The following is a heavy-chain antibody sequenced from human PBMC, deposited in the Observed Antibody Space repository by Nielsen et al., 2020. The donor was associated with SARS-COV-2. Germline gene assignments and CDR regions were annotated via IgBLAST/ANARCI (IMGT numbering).Heavy chain of an antibody. CDR2: ISDDGSEK. J-gene: IGHJ4*02. D-gene: IGHD7-27*01. CDR3: ARGNGWGSYVDY. CDR1: GFTFSSYA. Sequence: GESLKISCAASGFTFSSYAMHWVRQAPGKGLEWVAVISDDGSEKYYADSVKGRFTISRDNSKNTLYLQMNSLRGEDTAVYYCARGNGWGSYVDYWGQGTLVTVSS. V-gene: IGHV3-30-3*01.